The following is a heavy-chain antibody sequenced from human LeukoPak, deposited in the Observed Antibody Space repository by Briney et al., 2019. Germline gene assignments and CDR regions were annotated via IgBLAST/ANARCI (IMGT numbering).Heavy chain of an antibody. Sequence: PSRTLSLTCTVSGGSISSGGYYWSWIRQHPGKGQEWIGYIYYSGSTYYNPSLKSRVTISVDTSKNQFSLKLSSVTAADTAVYYCAREGGRRITIFGVVTEAWFDPWGQGTLVTVSS. CDR1: GGSISSGGYY. J-gene: IGHJ5*02. V-gene: IGHV4-31*03. CDR2: IYYSGST. CDR3: AREGGRRITIFGVVTEAWFDP. D-gene: IGHD3-3*01.